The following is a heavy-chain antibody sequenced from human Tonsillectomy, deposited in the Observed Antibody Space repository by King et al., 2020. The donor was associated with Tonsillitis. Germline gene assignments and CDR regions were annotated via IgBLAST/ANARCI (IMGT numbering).Heavy chain of an antibody. V-gene: IGHV3-48*03. CDR2: ISNSAGTI. D-gene: IGHD2-2*01. CDR3: ARGRYCTSANCGGDAFDL. CDR1: GFTFSTYE. Sequence: VQLVESGGGLVQPGGSLRLSCAASGFTFSTYEMNWVRQAPGKGREWVSYISNSAGTIFYADFVKGRFTISRDNANSLYLQMNSLRAEDTAVYYCARGRYCTSANCGGDAFDLWGQGTVVAVSS. J-gene: IGHJ3*01.